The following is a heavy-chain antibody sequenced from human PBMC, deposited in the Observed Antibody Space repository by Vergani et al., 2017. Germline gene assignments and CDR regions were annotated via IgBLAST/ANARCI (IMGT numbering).Heavy chain of an antibody. V-gene: IGHV4-30-4*08. CDR1: GGSISRGDSY. D-gene: IGHD5-24*01. CDR3: ARELRGSGWLIVSKWFDP. CDR2: IYYTGST. Sequence: QLQLQESGPGLVKPSETLSLTCSVSGGSISRGDSYWSWIRQSPGKALEWIGYIYYTGSTKYNPALESRLSISVDTSKNQFSLELRSVTAADPAVYYCARELRGSGWLIVSKWFDPWGRGTLVAFSS. J-gene: IGHJ5*02.